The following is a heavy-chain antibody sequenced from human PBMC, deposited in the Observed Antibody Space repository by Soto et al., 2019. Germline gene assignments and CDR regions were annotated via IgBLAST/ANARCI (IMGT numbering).Heavy chain of an antibody. CDR2: IYHSGST. CDR3: RVDYYGMDV. J-gene: IGHJ6*02. V-gene: IGHV4-38-2*01. Sequence: SETLSLTCAVSGYSISSGYYWGWIRQPPGKGLEWIGSIYHSGSTNYNPSLKSRVTISVDTSKNQFSLKLSSVTAADTAVYYCRVDYYGMDVWGQGTTVTVSS. CDR1: GYSISSGYY.